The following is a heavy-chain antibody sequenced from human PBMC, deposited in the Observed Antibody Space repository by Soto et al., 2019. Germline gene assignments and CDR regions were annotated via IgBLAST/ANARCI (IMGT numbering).Heavy chain of an antibody. D-gene: IGHD2-2*01. Sequence: GGXLXXXXAASXFTXXSYSXXXXXXXXXXGLXXXSXISSSSSTIYYADSVKGRFTISRDNAKNSLYLQMNSLRAEDTAVYYCARDGGSCSSTSCHIQYLYYYYYYMDVWGKGTTVTVSS. CDR1: XFTXXSYS. CDR3: ARDGGSCSSTSCHIQYLYYYYYYMDV. J-gene: IGHJ6*03. V-gene: IGHV3-48*01. CDR2: ISSSSSTI.